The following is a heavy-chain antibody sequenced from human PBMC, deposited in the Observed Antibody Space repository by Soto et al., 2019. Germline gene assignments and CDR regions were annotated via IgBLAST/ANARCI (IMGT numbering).Heavy chain of an antibody. D-gene: IGHD1-26*01. CDR2: IYYGGRT. V-gene: IGHV4-31*03. CDR3: ASVIGGGSEYYFDY. CDR1: GVSISTGGYY. Sequence: SETLSLTCTVSGVSISTGGYYWSWIRQHPGKGLEWIGNIYYGGRTYYNPSLKSRVILSVDTSKNHFSLNLRSLTAADSAMYYCASVIGGGSEYYFDYWGQGALVTVYS. J-gene: IGHJ4*02.